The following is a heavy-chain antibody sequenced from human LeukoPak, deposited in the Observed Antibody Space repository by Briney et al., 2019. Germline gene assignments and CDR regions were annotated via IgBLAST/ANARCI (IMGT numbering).Heavy chain of an antibody. D-gene: IGHD6-13*01. CDR1: GGSISSGGYS. CDR3: ARLSSSWYPGMDV. V-gene: IGHV4-30-2*01. J-gene: IGHJ6*02. Sequence: PSETLSLTCAVSGGSISSGGYSWSWIRQPPGKGLEWIGYIYHSGSTYYNPSLKSRVTISVDRSKNQFSLKLSSVTAADTAVCYCARLSSSWYPGMDVWGQGTTVTVSS. CDR2: IYHSGST.